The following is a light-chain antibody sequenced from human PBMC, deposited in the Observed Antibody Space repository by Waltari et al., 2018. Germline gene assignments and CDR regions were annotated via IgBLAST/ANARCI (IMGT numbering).Light chain of an antibody. Sequence: EIVLTQSPVTLSLSPGERATLSCRASQTVSTSLAWYQQKPGQAPRLLVYDVSNRATGIPARFSGSGSGTDFTLTISSVEPEDFAVYYCQYRGDRRTFGQGTKVEI. CDR3: QYRGDRRT. CDR2: DVS. CDR1: QTVSTS. J-gene: IGKJ1*01. V-gene: IGKV3-11*01.